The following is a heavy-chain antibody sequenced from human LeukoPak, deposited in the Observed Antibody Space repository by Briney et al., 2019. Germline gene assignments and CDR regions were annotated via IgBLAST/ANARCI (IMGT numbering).Heavy chain of an antibody. CDR1: GYSISSGYY. CDR3: ARSSEGRYYYDSSGFSYYYYYMDV. V-gene: IGHV4-38-2*02. J-gene: IGHJ6*03. CDR2: IYNSGST. Sequence: SETLSLTCTVSGYSISSGYYWGWIRQAPGKGLEWIGSIYNSGSTYYNPSLKSRVTISVDMSKNQFSLKLSSVTAADTAVYYCARSSEGRYYYDSSGFSYYYYYMDVWGKGTTVTISS. D-gene: IGHD3-22*01.